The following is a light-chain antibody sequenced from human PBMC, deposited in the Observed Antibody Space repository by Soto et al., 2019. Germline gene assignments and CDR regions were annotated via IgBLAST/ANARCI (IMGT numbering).Light chain of an antibody. CDR1: QSVRGNY. Sequence: EKVMTQSPATLSVSPGERATLSCRATQSVRGNYLAWYQQRPGQAPRLLIYGASSRATGVPDRFRGSGSGTDFTLTISRLEPEDFAVYYCQHYGGSPAWTFGQGTKVDIK. V-gene: IGKV3-20*01. J-gene: IGKJ1*01. CDR2: GAS. CDR3: QHYGGSPAWT.